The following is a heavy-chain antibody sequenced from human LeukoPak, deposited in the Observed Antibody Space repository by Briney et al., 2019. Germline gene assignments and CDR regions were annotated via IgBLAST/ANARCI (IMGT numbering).Heavy chain of an antibody. D-gene: IGHD3-10*01. V-gene: IGHV3-7*03. J-gene: IGHJ3*02. CDR3: ARLHSAVYYGDAFDI. CDR1: GFTFSSYW. Sequence: GGSLRLSCAVSGFTFSSYWMTWVRQAPGKGLEWVAKIKEDGSEKYYVDSVKGRFTVSRDNVKNSLFLQMNSLRAEDTAAYYCARLHSAVYYGDAFDIWGQGTMVTVSS. CDR2: IKEDGSEK.